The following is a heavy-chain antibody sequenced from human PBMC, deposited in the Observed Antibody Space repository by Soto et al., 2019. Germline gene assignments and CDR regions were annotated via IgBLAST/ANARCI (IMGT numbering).Heavy chain of an antibody. J-gene: IGHJ3*02. D-gene: IGHD1-26*01. CDR1: GGSIASGGYY. Sequence: QVQLQESGPGLVKPSQTLSLTCTVSGGSIASGGYYWSWIRQHPGKGLEWIGYIYYSGNTYYNPSLKGRVTISVDTSKNHFSLKLSSVTAADTAVYYCARDSGSYSSDAFDIWGQGTMVTVSS. V-gene: IGHV4-31*03. CDR3: ARDSGSYSSDAFDI. CDR2: IYYSGNT.